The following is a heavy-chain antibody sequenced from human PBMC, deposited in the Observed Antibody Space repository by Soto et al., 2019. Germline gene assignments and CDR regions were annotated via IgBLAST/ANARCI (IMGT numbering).Heavy chain of an antibody. V-gene: IGHV3-48*01. CDR1: GFTFSTYS. J-gene: IGHJ4*02. D-gene: IGHD3-22*01. CDR2: ISSSGSTI. CDR3: ARGYYYYDSSGYSGY. Sequence: GGSLRLSCAASGFTFSTYSMNWVRQAPGKGLEWVSYISSSGSTIYCADSVKGRFTISRDNAKNSLYLQMDSLRAEDTAVYYCARGYYYYDSSGYSGYWGQGTLVTVSS.